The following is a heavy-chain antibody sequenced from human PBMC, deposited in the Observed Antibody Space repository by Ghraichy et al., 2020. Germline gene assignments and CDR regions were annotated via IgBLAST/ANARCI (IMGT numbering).Heavy chain of an antibody. V-gene: IGHV3-48*01. CDR3: ARDFKLIVATSDAFDV. J-gene: IGHJ3*01. CDR2: ISSSSSTI. D-gene: IGHD5-12*01. Sequence: GGSLRLSCAASGFTFSSYSMNWVRQAPGKGLEWVSYISSSSSTIYYADSVKGRFTISRDNAKKSLYLQMNSLRAEDTAVYYCARDFKLIVATSDAFDVWGQGTMVTVSS. CDR1: GFTFSSYS.